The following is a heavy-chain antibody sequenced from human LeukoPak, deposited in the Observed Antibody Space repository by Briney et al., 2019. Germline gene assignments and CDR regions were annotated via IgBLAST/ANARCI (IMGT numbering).Heavy chain of an antibody. J-gene: IGHJ3*02. CDR3: AKGHFEYSSSDDAFDI. CDR1: GFTFSDYG. D-gene: IGHD6-6*01. Sequence: GGSLRLSCAASGFTFSDYGMHWVRQAPGKGLEWVAVISYDGSNKYYADSVKGRFTISRDNSKNTLYLQMNSLRAEDTAVYYCAKGHFEYSSSDDAFDIWGQGTMVTVSS. CDR2: ISYDGSNK. V-gene: IGHV3-30*18.